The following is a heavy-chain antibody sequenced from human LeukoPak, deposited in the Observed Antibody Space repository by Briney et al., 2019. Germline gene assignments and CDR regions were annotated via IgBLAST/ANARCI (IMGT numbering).Heavy chain of an antibody. D-gene: IGHD6-6*01. Sequence: ASVKVSCKASGYTFIDYYMHWVRQAPGQGLEWMGIINPSGGSTSYAQKFQGRVTMTRDTSTSTVYMELSSLRSEDTAVYYCARDVSSYTTYYYYYYYMDVWGKGTTVTISS. CDR1: GYTFIDYY. CDR3: ARDVSSYTTYYYYYYYMDV. V-gene: IGHV1-46*01. CDR2: INPSGGST. J-gene: IGHJ6*03.